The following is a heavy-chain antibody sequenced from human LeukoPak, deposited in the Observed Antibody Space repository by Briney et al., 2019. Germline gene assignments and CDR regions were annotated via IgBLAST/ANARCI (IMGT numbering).Heavy chain of an antibody. D-gene: IGHD5-18*01. CDR2: IYTSGST. V-gene: IGHV4-4*07. J-gene: IGHJ6*03. CDR3: ARTTEGGYTYGYFYYYYMDV. Sequence: SETLSLTCTVSGGSISSYYWSWIRQPAGKGLEWIGRIYTSGSTNYNPSLKSRVTISVDTSKNQFSLKLTSVTAADTAVYYCARTTEGGYTYGYFYYYYMDVWGKGTTVTISS. CDR1: GGSISSYY.